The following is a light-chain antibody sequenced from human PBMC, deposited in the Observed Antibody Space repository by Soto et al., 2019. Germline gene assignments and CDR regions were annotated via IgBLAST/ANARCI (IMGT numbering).Light chain of an antibody. J-gene: IGLJ2*01. V-gene: IGLV2-11*01. Sequence: QSALTQPRSVSGSPGQSVTISCTGTSSDVGDYNFVSWYQQHPGKAPKLIIYDVSQRPSGVPDRFSGSKSGNTASLTISGLQAEDEAGYYCCSYAGSYALLFGGGTQLTVL. CDR2: DVS. CDR1: SSDVGDYNF. CDR3: CSYAGSYALL.